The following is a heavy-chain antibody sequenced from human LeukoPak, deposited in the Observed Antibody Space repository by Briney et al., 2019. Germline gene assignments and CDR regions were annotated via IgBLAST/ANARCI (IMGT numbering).Heavy chain of an antibody. J-gene: IGHJ3*01. V-gene: IGHV3-9*01. D-gene: IGHD3-22*01. CDR2: ISWNSGSI. CDR1: GFTFDDYA. Sequence: GGSLRLSCAASGFTFDDYAMHWVRQAPGKGLQWVSGISWNSGSIGYADSVKGRFTISRDNAKNSLYLQMNSLRAEDTALYYSVRGVVVIYAFDFWCQVTMVTVSS. CDR3: VRGVVVIYAFDF.